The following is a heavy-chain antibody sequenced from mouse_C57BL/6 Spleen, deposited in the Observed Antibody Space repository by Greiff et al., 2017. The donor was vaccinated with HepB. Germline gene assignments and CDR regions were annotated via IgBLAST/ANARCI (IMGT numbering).Heavy chain of an antibody. D-gene: IGHD4-1*02. CDR1: GYAFSSSW. J-gene: IGHJ3*01. V-gene: IGHV1-82*01. CDR2: IYPGDGDT. CDR3: HLQLGR. Sequence: VQLQQSGPELVKPGASVKISCKASGYAFSSSWMNWVKQRPGKGLEWIGRIYPGDGDTNYNGKFKGKATLTADKSSSTAYMQLSSLTSKDSAVYFCHLQLGRWGQGTLVTVSA.